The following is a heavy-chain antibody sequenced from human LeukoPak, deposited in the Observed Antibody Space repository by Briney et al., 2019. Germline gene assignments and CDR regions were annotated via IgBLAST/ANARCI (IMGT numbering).Heavy chain of an antibody. Sequence: GGSLRLSCAASGFTFSSYAMHWVRQAPGKGLEWVAVISYDGSNKYYADSVKGRFTISRDNSKNTLYLQMNSLRAEDTAVYYCAKGGKFAENRYWGQGTLVTVSS. CDR2: ISYDGSNK. CDR3: AKGGKFAENRY. D-gene: IGHD3-16*01. J-gene: IGHJ4*02. CDR1: GFTFSSYA. V-gene: IGHV3-30-3*01.